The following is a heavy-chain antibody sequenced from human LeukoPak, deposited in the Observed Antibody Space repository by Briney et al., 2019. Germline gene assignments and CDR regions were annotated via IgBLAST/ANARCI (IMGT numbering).Heavy chain of an antibody. CDR2: IIPILGIA. CDR1: GGTFCSYA. J-gene: IGHJ4*02. D-gene: IGHD3-10*01. V-gene: IGHV1-69*04. Sequence: GASVKVSCKASGGTFCSYAISWVRQAPGQGLEWMGRIIPILGIANYAQKFQGRVTITADKSTSTAYMELSSLRSEDTAVYYCARLDYYGSGSYYDFDYWGQGTLVTVSS. CDR3: ARLDYYGSGSYYDFDY.